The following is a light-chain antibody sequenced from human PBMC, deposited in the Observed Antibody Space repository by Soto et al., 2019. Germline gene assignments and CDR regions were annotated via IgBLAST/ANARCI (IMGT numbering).Light chain of an antibody. J-gene: IGKJ4*01. CDR2: DAF. CDR3: QQRNGWPLT. Sequence: EIVLTQSPATLSLSPGERAILSCRASQNVGNGLAWYQQKPGQAPRLLISDAFNRATGIPARFSGSGSGTDFTLTISSLEPEDFAVYYCQQRNGWPLTFGGGTKVEI. V-gene: IGKV3-11*01. CDR1: QNVGNG.